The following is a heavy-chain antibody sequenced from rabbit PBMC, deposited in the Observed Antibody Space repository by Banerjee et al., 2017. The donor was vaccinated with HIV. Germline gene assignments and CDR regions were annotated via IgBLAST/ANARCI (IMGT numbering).Heavy chain of an antibody. D-gene: IGHD4-1*01. Sequence: QEQLEESGGDLVKPEGSLTLTCTASGFSFSSSYWICWVRQAPGKGLEWIACIYAGSSGSTYYASWAKGRFTISRSTSLNTVTLQMTSLTAADTATYFCARDLAGVIGWNFGWWGQGTLVTV. CDR1: GFSFSSSYW. J-gene: IGHJ3*01. CDR2: IYAGSSGST. V-gene: IGHV1S45*01. CDR3: ARDLAGVIGWNFGW.